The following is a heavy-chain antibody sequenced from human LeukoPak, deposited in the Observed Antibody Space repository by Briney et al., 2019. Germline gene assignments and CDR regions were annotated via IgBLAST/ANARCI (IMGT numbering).Heavy chain of an antibody. CDR2: ISSSSSTI. Sequence: GGSLRLSCVASGFTFSTYALSWVRQAPGKGLEWVSYISSSSSTIYYADSVKGRFTISRDNAKNSLYLQMNSLRAEDTAVYYCARDQDYWGQGILVTVSS. J-gene: IGHJ4*02. CDR1: GFTFSTYA. V-gene: IGHV3-48*01. CDR3: ARDQDY.